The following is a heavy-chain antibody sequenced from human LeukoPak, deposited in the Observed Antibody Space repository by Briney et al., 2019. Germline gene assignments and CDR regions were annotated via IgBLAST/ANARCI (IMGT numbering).Heavy chain of an antibody. CDR2: INHSGRT. Sequence: KPSETLSLTCAVYGGSFSGYYWSWIRQPPGKGLEWIGEINHSGRTNYNPSLKSRVTISVDTSKNQFSLKLSSVTAADTAVYYCARDTYDAFDIWGQGTMVTVSS. CDR1: GGSFSGYY. V-gene: IGHV4-34*01. D-gene: IGHD2-2*02. CDR3: ARDTYDAFDI. J-gene: IGHJ3*02.